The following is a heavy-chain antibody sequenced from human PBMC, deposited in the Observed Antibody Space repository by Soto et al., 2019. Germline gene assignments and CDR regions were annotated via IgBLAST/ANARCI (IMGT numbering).Heavy chain of an antibody. D-gene: IGHD2-21*01. CDR2: SSASGRSR. V-gene: IGHV3-23*01. CDR3: AKDGNWLDVYCGV. CDR1: GIEFSNYA. J-gene: IGHJ4*02. Sequence: PGGSLRLSCVASGIEFSNYAMSWVRQAPRKGLEWVLISSASGRSRYHADSVKGRFTISRDNSKNTLYLHMTNLRAEDTAVYYCAKDGNWLDVYCGVWGQGTPVTVSS.